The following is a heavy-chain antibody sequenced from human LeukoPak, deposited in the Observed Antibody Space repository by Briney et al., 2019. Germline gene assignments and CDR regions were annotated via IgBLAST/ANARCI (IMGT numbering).Heavy chain of an antibody. CDR1: GYTFTGYY. J-gene: IGHJ2*01. CDR2: INPNSGGT. V-gene: IGHV1-2*02. D-gene: IGHD5-18*01. CDR3: ARDGGMVTGSYWYFDL. Sequence: ASVKVSCKASGYTFTGYYMHWVRQAPGQGLEWMGWINPNSGGTNYAQKFQGRVTMTRDTSISTAYMELSRLRSDDTAVYYCARDGGMVTGSYWYFDLWGRGTLVTVSS.